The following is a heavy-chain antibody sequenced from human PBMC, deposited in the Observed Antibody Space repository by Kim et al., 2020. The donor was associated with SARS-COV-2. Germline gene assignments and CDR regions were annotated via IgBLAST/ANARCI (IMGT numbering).Heavy chain of an antibody. Sequence: DSVKGRFTISRDNSKNTLYLQMNSLRAEDTAVYYCARDAEQLVLSPYFDYWGQGTLVTVSS. D-gene: IGHD6-6*01. V-gene: IGHV3-30*01. J-gene: IGHJ4*02. CDR3: ARDAEQLVLSPYFDY.